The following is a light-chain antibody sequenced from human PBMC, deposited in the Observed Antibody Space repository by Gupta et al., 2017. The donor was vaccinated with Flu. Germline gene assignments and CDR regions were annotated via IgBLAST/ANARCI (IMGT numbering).Light chain of an antibody. CDR2: EVS. Sequence: QSALTPPASVSGSPGQPITISCTGTSSDLGTYNNVSWYLQHPGKAPKLMIYEVSNRPSGVSNRFSGSKSGNTASLTISGLQAEDEADYYCSSYTSNSALYAFGTGTKVTV. CDR1: SSDLGTYNN. V-gene: IGLV2-14*01. CDR3: SSYTSNSALYA. J-gene: IGLJ1*01.